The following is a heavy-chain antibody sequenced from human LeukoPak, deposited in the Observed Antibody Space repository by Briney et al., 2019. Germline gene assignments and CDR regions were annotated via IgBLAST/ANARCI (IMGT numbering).Heavy chain of an antibody. V-gene: IGHV3-21*01. CDR2: ISSRSSSI. J-gene: IGHJ4*02. D-gene: IGHD4-17*01. Sequence: PGGSLRLPCAASGFTFIAFNMNWFRQAPGKGLEWVSSISSRSSSIYYADSVKGRFTISRDNAKNSLSLQMNSLRVEDTAVYYCSDDFGSHWGQGTLVTVSS. CDR3: SDDFGSH. CDR1: GFTFIAFN.